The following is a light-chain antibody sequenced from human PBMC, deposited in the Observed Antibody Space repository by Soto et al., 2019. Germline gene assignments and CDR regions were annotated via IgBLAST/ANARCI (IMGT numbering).Light chain of an antibody. J-gene: IGKJ1*01. CDR2: AAS. Sequence: DIQRTQSPSSLSASVGDRVSITCRASQSISSYLNWYQQKPGKAPKVLIYAASTLQSGVPSRFSGSGSGTDFTLTISSLQPEDFAIYYCQQSYSTPSWTFGQGTKVDIK. CDR1: QSISSY. V-gene: IGKV1-39*01. CDR3: QQSYSTPSWT.